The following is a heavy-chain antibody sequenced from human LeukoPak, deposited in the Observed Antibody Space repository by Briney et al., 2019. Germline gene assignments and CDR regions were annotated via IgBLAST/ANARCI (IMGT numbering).Heavy chain of an antibody. D-gene: IGHD2-2*01. Sequence: PGRSLRLSCAASGFTFSTYALHGVRQAPGKGLEWVAVISYDGSKKYYADSLKGRFTISRDNSKNTLFLQMNSLRAEDTAVYYCARDYSSTSVLDSWGQGTLVTVSS. CDR2: ISYDGSKK. J-gene: IGHJ5*01. V-gene: IGHV3-30*04. CDR1: GFTFSTYA. CDR3: ARDYSSTSVLDS.